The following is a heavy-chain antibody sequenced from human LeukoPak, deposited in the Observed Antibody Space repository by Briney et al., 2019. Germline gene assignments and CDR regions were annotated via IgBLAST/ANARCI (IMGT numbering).Heavy chain of an antibody. D-gene: IGHD5-18*01. Sequence: GASVKVSCKASGYTFTSYDINWVRQATGQGLEWMGWMNPNSGNTGYAQKFQGRVTMTRNTSISTAYMEPSSLRSEDTAVYYCARRPIYSYGLDYWGQGTLVTVSS. V-gene: IGHV1-8*01. J-gene: IGHJ4*02. CDR1: GYTFTSYD. CDR3: ARRPIYSYGLDY. CDR2: MNPNSGNT.